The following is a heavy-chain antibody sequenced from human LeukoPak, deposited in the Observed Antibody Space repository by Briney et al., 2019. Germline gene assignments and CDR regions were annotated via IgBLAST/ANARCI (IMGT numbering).Heavy chain of an antibody. J-gene: IGHJ4*02. V-gene: IGHV4-59*01. D-gene: IGHD1-26*01. CDR3: ARGGVQWEQPTFWDY. CDR2: IYYSGST. Sequence: SETLSLTCTVSGGSINSYYWSWIRQPPGKGLEWIGYIYYSGSTNYNPSLKSRVTISVDTSKNQFSLKLSSVTAADTAVYYCARGGVQWEQPTFWDYGGQETWVTVPS. CDR1: GGSINSYY.